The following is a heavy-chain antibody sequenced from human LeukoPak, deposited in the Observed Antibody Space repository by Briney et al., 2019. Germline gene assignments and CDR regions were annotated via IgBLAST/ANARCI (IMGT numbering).Heavy chain of an antibody. Sequence: SETLSLTCTVSGGSITGYYWSWIRQPPGKGLEWIGYIYYSGSTNYNPSLKSRVTISVDTSNNQFSLNLNSVTAADTAVYYCARGRLREAFGYWGQGTLVTVSS. CDR1: GGSITGYY. CDR3: ARGRLREAFGY. J-gene: IGHJ4*02. V-gene: IGHV4-59*12. D-gene: IGHD5-24*01. CDR2: IYYSGST.